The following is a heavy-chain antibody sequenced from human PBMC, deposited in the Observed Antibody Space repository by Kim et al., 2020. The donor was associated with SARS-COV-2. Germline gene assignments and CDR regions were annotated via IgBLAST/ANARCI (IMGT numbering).Heavy chain of an antibody. J-gene: IGHJ2*01. CDR2: IFGSGNGT. CDR3: AKNGHFTSVTFLWYLFL. CDR1: RFTFSSSA. V-gene: IGHV3-23*01. D-gene: IGHD2-2*01. Sequence: GGSLRLSCVASRFTFSSSAMTRVRQAPGKGLEWVSTIFGSGNGTYYPDSVRGRFNVSRDNSKNTLYLQMNNLRADDTAIYYCAKNGHFTSVTFLWYLFLWGRGNSVTVSS.